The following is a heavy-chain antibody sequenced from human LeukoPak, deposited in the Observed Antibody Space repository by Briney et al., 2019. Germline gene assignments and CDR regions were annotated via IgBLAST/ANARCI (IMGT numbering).Heavy chain of an antibody. V-gene: IGHV3-23*01. Sequence: GGSLRLSCAASGFTFSSYAMTWVRQAPGKGLEWVSAISRSGGDTEYADSVKGRFTISRDNSKNTLYTQMNSLRAEDAAVYYCGILPGSGHWGQGTLVTVSS. CDR3: GILPGSGH. J-gene: IGHJ1*01. CDR1: GFTFSSYA. D-gene: IGHD2-15*01. CDR2: ISRSGGDT.